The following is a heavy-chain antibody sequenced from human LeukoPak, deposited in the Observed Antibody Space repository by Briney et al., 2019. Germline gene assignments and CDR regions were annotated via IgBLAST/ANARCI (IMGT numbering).Heavy chain of an antibody. J-gene: IGHJ4*02. CDR1: GFTFSSYS. V-gene: IGHV3-48*04. CDR3: ARDLPISDSSGYYLDY. Sequence: GGSLRLSCAASGFTFSSYSMNWVRQAPGKGLEWVSYISSSSSTIYYADSVKGRFTISRDNAKNTLYLQMNRLRAEDTAVYYCARDLPISDSSGYYLDYWGRGTVVTVSS. CDR2: ISSSSSTI. D-gene: IGHD3-22*01.